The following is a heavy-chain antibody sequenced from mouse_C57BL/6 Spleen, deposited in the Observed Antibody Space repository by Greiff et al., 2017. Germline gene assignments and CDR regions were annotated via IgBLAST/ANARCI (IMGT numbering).Heavy chain of an antibody. CDR2: IRSKSNNYAT. Sequence: DVHLVESGGGLVQPKGSLKLSCAASGFSFNTYAMNWVRQAPGKGLEWVARIRSKSNNYATYYADSVKDRFTISRDDSESMLYLQMNNLKTEDTAMYYCVRSYDYDGAWFAYWGQGTLVTVSA. J-gene: IGHJ3*01. V-gene: IGHV10-1*01. CDR3: VRSYDYDGAWFAY. D-gene: IGHD2-4*01. CDR1: GFSFNTYA.